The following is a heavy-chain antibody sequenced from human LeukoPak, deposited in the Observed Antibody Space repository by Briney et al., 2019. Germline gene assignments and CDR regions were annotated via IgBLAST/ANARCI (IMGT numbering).Heavy chain of an antibody. J-gene: IGHJ4*02. CDR3: ARGAAAGDITYYFDY. V-gene: IGHV1-46*01. D-gene: IGHD6-13*01. CDR2: INPSGGST. CDR1: GYTFTSYY. Sequence: ASVKVSCKASGYTFTSYYIYWVRQAPGQGLEWMGIINPSGGSTNYAQKFQGRVTVTRDTSTSTVYMELSSLRSEDTAVYYCARGAAAGDITYYFDYWGQGTLVTVSS.